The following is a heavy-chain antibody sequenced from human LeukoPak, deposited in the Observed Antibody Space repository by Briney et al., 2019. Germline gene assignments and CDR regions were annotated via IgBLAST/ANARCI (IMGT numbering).Heavy chain of an antibody. CDR1: GGSISSSSYY. CDR3: ARDRHDYINSGPAYYYGMDV. J-gene: IGHJ6*02. D-gene: IGHD4-11*01. CDR2: IYYSGST. V-gene: IGHV4-39*02. Sequence: SETLSLTCTVSGGSISSSSYYWGWIRQPPGKGLEWIGSIYYSGSTYCNPSLKSRVTISVDTSKNQFSLKLSSVTAADTAVYYCARDRHDYINSGPAYYYGMDVWGQGTTVTVSS.